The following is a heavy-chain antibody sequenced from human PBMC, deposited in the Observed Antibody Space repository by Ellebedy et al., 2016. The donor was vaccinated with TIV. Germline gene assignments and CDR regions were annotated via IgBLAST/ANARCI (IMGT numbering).Heavy chain of an antibody. Sequence: AASVKVSCKASGYNFIKYGISWVRQAPGQGLEWMGRIRPDNGNTNYARSIQGRVTLTTDTSKSTAFLELRSLRFDDTAVYYCVRGRYFDWVESRTYFDSWGQGTLVTVSS. V-gene: IGHV1-18*01. CDR2: IRPDNGNT. J-gene: IGHJ4*02. D-gene: IGHD3-9*01. CDR1: GYNFIKYG. CDR3: VRGRYFDWVESRTYFDS.